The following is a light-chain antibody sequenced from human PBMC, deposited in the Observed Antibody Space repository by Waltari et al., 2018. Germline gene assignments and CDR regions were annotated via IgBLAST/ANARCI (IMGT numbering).Light chain of an antibody. J-gene: IGKJ1*01. Sequence: EIVSTQSPGTLSLSPGERATLSCRASQSSSSSSLFWYQQKPGQAPGRRIYGAVTRATGIPDRFSGSGSGTDFTLTISRLEPEDFAMYYCQQSVAFGQGTKVEIK. CDR1: QSSSSSS. V-gene: IGKV3-20*01. CDR3: QQSVA. CDR2: GAV.